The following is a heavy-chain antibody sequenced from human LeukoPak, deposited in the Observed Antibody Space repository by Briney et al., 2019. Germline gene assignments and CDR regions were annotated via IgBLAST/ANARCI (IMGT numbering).Heavy chain of an antibody. D-gene: IGHD3-9*01. J-gene: IGHJ4*02. CDR1: EFSFSDYY. CDR2: VSSSGSTI. CDR3: ARVILGWDILTGYYYFDY. Sequence: GGSLRLSCAASEFSFSDYYMSWIRQAPGKGLEWISYVSSSGSTIYYADSVKGRFTISRDNAKNSVYLQMNSLRAEDTAVYYCARVILGWDILTGYYYFDYWGQGTLVTVSS. V-gene: IGHV3-11*01.